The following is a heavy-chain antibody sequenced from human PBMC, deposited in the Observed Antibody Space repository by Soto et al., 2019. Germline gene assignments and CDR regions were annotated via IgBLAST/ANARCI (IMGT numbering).Heavy chain of an antibody. CDR2: INHSGST. D-gene: IGHD1-20*01. V-gene: IGHV4-34*01. CDR3: ARDRSGITGTTTKPYYFDY. Sequence: QVQLQQWGAGLLKPSETLSLTCAVYGGSFSGYYWSWIRQPPGKGLEWIGEINHSGSTNYNPSLKSRVTISVDTSKNQFSLKLSSVTAADTAVYYCARDRSGITGTTTKPYYFDYWGQGTLVTVSS. J-gene: IGHJ4*02. CDR1: GGSFSGYY.